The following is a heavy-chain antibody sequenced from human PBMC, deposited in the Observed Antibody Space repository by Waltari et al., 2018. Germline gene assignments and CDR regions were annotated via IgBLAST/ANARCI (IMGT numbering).Heavy chain of an antibody. CDR1: GYIFSNYD. CDR3: ARGPTTVIKRFFVY. D-gene: IGHD4-17*01. V-gene: IGHV1-8*01. Sequence: QVQLVQSGAEVKKPGASVKVSCKASGYIFSNYDVSWVRQATGQGLEWMGWMNPNSGNTAYAQKFQGRVTMTRNTSIDTAYMELTTLTSEDTAVYYCARGPTTVIKRFFVYWGQGSLVTVSS. J-gene: IGHJ4*02. CDR2: MNPNSGNT.